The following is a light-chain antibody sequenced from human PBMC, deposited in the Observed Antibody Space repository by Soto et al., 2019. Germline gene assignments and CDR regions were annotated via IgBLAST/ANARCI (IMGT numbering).Light chain of an antibody. Sequence: DVQMTQSPSSLSASVGDRVTITCQASQDISNYLNWYQQKPGKAPKLLIYDASNLETGVPSRFSGSGSGTDFTFTISSLQPEDMATDYWQRDDKGRVTFGGGTKVEIK. CDR1: QDISNY. CDR3: QRDDKGRVT. V-gene: IGKV1-33*01. J-gene: IGKJ4*01. CDR2: DAS.